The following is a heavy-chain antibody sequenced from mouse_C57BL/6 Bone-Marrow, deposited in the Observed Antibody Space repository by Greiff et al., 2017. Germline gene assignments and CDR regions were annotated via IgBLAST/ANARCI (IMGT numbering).Heavy chain of an antibody. J-gene: IGHJ2*01. Sequence: VQLQQSGPELVKPGASVKLSCKASGYTFTSYDINWVKQRPGQGLEWIGWIYPRDGSTKYNEKFKGKATLSVDTSSSTAYMELHSLTSEDSAVYFCASKGTADYWGQGTTLTVSS. D-gene: IGHD1-2*01. CDR1: GYTFTSYD. V-gene: IGHV1-85*01. CDR3: ASKGTADY. CDR2: IYPRDGST.